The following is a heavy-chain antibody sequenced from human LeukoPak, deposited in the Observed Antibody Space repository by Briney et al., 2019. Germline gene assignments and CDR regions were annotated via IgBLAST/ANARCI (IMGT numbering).Heavy chain of an antibody. J-gene: IGHJ4*02. D-gene: IGHD2-15*01. Sequence: GGSLRLSCAASGFTFSSYSMNWVRQAPGKGLEWVSSISSSSSYIYYADSVKGRFTISRDNAKNSLYLQMNSLRAEDTAVYYCARVDMVVAIGDIWGQGTLVTVSS. CDR2: ISSSSSYI. CDR1: GFTFSSYS. CDR3: ARVDMVVAIGDI. V-gene: IGHV3-21*01.